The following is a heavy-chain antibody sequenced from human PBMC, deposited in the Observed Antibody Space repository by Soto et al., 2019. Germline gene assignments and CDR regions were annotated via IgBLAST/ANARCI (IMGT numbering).Heavy chain of an antibody. Sequence: VSVKVSCKASGYTFTSYAMHWVRQAPGQRLEWMGWINAGNGNTKYSQKFQGRVTITRDTSASTAYMELSSLRSEDTAVYYCAREALPPYSSGRRPSDYWGQGTLVTVSS. D-gene: IGHD6-19*01. CDR3: AREALPPYSSGRRPSDY. J-gene: IGHJ4*02. CDR2: INAGNGNT. V-gene: IGHV1-3*01. CDR1: GYTFTSYA.